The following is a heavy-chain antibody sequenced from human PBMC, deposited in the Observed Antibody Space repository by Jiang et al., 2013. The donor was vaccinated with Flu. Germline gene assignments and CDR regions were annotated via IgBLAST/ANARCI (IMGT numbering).Heavy chain of an antibody. CDR1: GFTFSSYS. Sequence: GSLRLSCAASGFTFSSYSMNWVRQAPGKGLEWVSYISGSSSPIYYADSVKGRFTISRDNAKNSLYLQMNSLRDEDTAVYYCAREYYYDSSDYYYGGWGQGTLVTVSS. CDR3: AREYYYDSSDYYYGG. J-gene: IGHJ4*02. CDR2: ISGSSSPI. D-gene: IGHD3-22*01. V-gene: IGHV3-48*02.